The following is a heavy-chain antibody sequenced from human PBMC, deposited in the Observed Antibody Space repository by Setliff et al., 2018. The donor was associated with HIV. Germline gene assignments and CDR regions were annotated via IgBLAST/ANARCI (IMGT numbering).Heavy chain of an antibody. V-gene: IGHV4-59*01. CDR1: GGSINNYF. CDR3: ARDGYNYKKGTSYMDV. Sequence: PSETLSLTCTVSGGSINNYFWSWIRQPPGKGLEWLGCLYYTGRANYNPSLKSRLTVSVDTSKNQFSLKLSPVTAADTAVYYCARDGYNYKKGTSYMDVWGKGTTVTVSS. D-gene: IGHD5-12*01. CDR2: LYYTGRA. J-gene: IGHJ6*03.